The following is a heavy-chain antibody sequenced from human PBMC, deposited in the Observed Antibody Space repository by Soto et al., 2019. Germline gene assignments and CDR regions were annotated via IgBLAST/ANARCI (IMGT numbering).Heavy chain of an antibody. CDR3: STLGLRGVIHF. CDR2: VTSRTEGATS. V-gene: IGHV3-15*01. J-gene: IGHJ4*02. D-gene: IGHD3-10*01. Sequence: EVLLVESGGGLVKPGGSLRLSCAGSGFTFHNAWMNWVRQAPGKGLEWVGRVTSRTEGATSHYAAPVKDRFIISRDDSTDTLHLQMTSLRTEDTAVYYCSTLGLRGVIHFSGQGTLVTVSS. CDR1: GFTFHNAW.